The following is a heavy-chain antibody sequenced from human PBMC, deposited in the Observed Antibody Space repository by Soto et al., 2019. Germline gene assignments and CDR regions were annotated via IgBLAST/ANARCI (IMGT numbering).Heavy chain of an antibody. CDR3: ARAEVTAVFGF. CDR2: IRGNGDRT. J-gene: IGHJ4*02. V-gene: IGHV3-23*01. D-gene: IGHD2-21*02. CDR1: GFAFRNHA. Sequence: PGGSLRLSCAASGFAFRNHAMTWVRQAPGKGLEWVSSIRGNGDRTYYAESVKGRFTISRDNSKSTLFLQMNSLRADDTAVYFCARAEVTAVFGFWGQGTLVTVSS.